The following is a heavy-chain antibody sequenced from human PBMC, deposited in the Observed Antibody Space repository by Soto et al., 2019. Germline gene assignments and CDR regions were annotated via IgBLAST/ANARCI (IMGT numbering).Heavy chain of an antibody. V-gene: IGHV2-5*02. CDR2: ISWDDDK. D-gene: IGHD4-17*01. CDR3: AHAPRGDYHLNWYFDL. CDR1: GFSLSTSGGG. J-gene: IGHJ2*01. Sequence: QITLKESGPTLVKPTQTLTLTCTFSGFSLSTSGGGVGWIRQPPGKALEWLALISWDDDKGSSPSLKSRLTITTDASKGQVVLTMANMDPIDIATYYCAHAPRGDYHLNWYFDLWGRGTLVTVSP.